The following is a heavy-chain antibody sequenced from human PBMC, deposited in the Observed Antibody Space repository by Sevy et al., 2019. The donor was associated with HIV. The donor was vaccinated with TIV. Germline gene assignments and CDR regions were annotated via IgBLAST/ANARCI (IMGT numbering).Heavy chain of an antibody. CDR2: IDSGGST. V-gene: IGHV3-66*01. CDR1: GFTFSSYA. CDR3: ARDRYYDAGGYYYYYYGMDV. J-gene: IGHJ6*02. D-gene: IGHD3-22*01. Sequence: GGSLRLSCAASGFTFSSYAMSWVRQAPGKGLEWVSLIDSGGSTYYADSVKGRFTISRDNAKNTLYLQMNPLRAEDTAVYFCARDRYYDAGGYYYYYYGMDVWGQGTTVTVSS.